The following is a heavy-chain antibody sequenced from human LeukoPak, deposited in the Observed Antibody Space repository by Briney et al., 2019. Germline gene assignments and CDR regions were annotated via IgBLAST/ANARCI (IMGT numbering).Heavy chain of an antibody. CDR2: INHSGST. CDR3: AIPPPPYCSSTSCSDY. Sequence: PSETLSLTSAVYGGSFSGYYWSWIRQPPGKGLEWSGEINHSGSTNYNPSLKSRVTISVDTSKNQFSLKLSSVTAAETAVYYCAIPPPPYCSSTSCSDYWGQGTLVTVSS. D-gene: IGHD2-2*01. V-gene: IGHV4-34*01. CDR1: GGSFSGYY. J-gene: IGHJ4*02.